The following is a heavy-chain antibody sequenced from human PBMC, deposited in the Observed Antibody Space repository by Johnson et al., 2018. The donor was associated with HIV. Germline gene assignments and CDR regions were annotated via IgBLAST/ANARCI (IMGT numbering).Heavy chain of an antibody. CDR1: GFTVSSNY. J-gene: IGHJ3*02. CDR2: IYSGGST. D-gene: IGHD2-8*01. CDR3: LIRDAFDI. V-gene: IGHV3-53*01. Sequence: VQLVESGGGLAKPAWSPRLSCAASGFTVSSNYMSWVRQAPGKGLEWVSVIYSGGSTYYADSVKGRFTISRDNSKNTLYLQMNSLRAEDTAVYYCLIRDAFDIWGQGTMVTVSS.